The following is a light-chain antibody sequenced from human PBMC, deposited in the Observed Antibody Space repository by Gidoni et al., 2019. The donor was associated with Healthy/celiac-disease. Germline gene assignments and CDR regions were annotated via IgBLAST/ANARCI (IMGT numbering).Light chain of an antibody. Sequence: IVLTQSPATLSLSPGERATHSGSASQSVSSYSSCYQQKPVQSPRLLLYAASISATGIPAWFSGSGSGTDFTLTSSILDPEYCAVYSCQQRSNWPQNTFXQXTKLXIK. CDR1: QSVSSY. J-gene: IGKJ2*01. CDR2: AAS. CDR3: QQRSNWPQNT. V-gene: IGKV3-11*01.